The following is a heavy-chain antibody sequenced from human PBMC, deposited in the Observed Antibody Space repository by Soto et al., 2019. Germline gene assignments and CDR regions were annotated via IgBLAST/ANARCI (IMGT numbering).Heavy chain of an antibody. CDR2: INPNSGGT. V-gene: IGHV1-2*04. J-gene: IGHJ4*02. CDR3: ARGALVPPASFDY. Sequence: ASVKVSCKASGYTFTGYYMHWVRQAPGQGLEWMGWINPNSGGTNYAQKFQGWVTMTRDTSISTAYMELSRLRSDDTAVYYCARGALVPPASFDYCGQGTLVTVSS. CDR1: GYTFTGYY. D-gene: IGHD2-2*01.